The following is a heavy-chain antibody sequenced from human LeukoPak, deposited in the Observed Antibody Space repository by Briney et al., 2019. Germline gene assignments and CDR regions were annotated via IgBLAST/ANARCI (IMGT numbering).Heavy chain of an antibody. D-gene: IGHD7-27*01. CDR1: GFTFSSYA. J-gene: IGHJ4*02. CDR3: ARAPAQLGIGYFDY. CDR2: IYYSGST. V-gene: IGHV4-59*01. Sequence: GSLRLSCAASGFTFSSYAMSWVRQPPGKGLEWIGYIYYSGSTNYNPSLKSRVTISVDTSKNQFSLKLSSVTAADTAVYYCARAPAQLGIGYFDYWGQGTLVTVSS.